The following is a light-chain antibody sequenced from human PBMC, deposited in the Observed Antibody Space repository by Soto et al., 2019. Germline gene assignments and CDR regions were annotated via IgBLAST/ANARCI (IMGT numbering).Light chain of an antibody. V-gene: IGLV1-40*01. J-gene: IGLJ1*01. CDR1: SSNIGAGYD. Sequence: QSVLTQPPSVSGAPGQRVTISCTGSSSNIGAGYDVHWYQQLPGTAPKLLIYGISNRPSGVPDRFSGSKSGTSASLAITGLQAEDEADYYCQSYDSSLSVLFVFGTGTKLTVL. CDR3: QSYDSSLSVLFV. CDR2: GIS.